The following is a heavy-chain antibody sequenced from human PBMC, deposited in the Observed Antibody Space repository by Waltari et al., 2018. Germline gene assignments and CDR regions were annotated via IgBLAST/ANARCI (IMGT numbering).Heavy chain of an antibody. CDR1: GGSISSGGYS. J-gene: IGHJ5*02. D-gene: IGHD6-13*01. Sequence: QLQLRESGSGLVKPSQTLSLTCAVSGGSISSGGYSWSWIRQPPGKGLEWLGYIFHSGSTYYNPSLGSRVTLSVDRSRNQFSLKMTSVTAADTAVYYCARVGSSSWYGSVYNWFDPWGQGTLVTVSS. V-gene: IGHV4-30-2*01. CDR3: ARVGSSSWYGSVYNWFDP. CDR2: IFHSGST.